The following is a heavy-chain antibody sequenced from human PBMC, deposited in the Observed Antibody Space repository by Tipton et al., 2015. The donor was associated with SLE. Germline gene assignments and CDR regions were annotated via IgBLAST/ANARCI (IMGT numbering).Heavy chain of an antibody. J-gene: IGHJ5*02. V-gene: IGHV4-59*12. CDR2: IYDNGAA. CDR1: GGSTRGYY. D-gene: IGHD6-19*01. CDR3: ARDREQWRVRGNSFDP. Sequence: GLVKPSETLSLTCTVSGGSTRGYYWSWIRQPPGKGLEWIGYIYDNGAAYYNPSLKSRVTISVDTSKNQFSLKLISVTAADTAVYYCARDREQWRVRGNSFDPWGQGTLVTVSS.